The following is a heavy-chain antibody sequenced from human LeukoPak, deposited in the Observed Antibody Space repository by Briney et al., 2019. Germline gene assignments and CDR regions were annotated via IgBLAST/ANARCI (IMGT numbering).Heavy chain of an antibody. CDR2: ISRNGKNT. V-gene: IGHV3-23*01. CDR3: TKDPDSSAYYYGSPFDY. D-gene: IGHD3-10*01. Sequence: GGSLRLSCAASGFTFTDYAMNWVRQAPGQGLEWVSLISRNGKNTHYADSVKGRFTISRDDSKSTLYLQMSSLRAEDTAIYYCTKDPDSSAYYYGSPFDYWGQGTLVTVPS. J-gene: IGHJ4*02. CDR1: GFTFTDYA.